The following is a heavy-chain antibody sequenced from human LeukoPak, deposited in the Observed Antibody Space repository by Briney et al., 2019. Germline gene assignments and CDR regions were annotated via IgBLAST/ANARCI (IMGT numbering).Heavy chain of an antibody. CDR2: INSDGSTT. CDR1: GFTFSTYW. CDR3: TRRWTADY. Sequence: VGSLPLSCAASGFTFSTYWMDWVRQAPGKGLVWVSRINSDGSTTTYVDSVEGRFTISRDNAKNTLYLEMNSLRAEDTAVCYCTRRWTADYWGEGTRVRVSS. D-gene: IGHD3/OR15-3a*01. V-gene: IGHV3-74*01. J-gene: IGHJ4*02.